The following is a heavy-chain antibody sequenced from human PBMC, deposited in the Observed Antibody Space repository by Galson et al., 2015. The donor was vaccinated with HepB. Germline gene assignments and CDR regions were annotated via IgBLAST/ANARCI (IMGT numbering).Heavy chain of an antibody. J-gene: IGHJ4*02. CDR3: ARAGRDGNNLWD. D-gene: IGHD5-24*01. CDR1: GYTFTSYD. CDR2: MNPNSGNT. Sequence: SVKVSCKASGYTFTSYDINWVRQATGQGLEWMGWMNPNSGNTGYAQKFQGRITLTRNTAISTAYMELSSLRSEDTAVYYCARAGRDGNNLWDWGQGTLVTVSS. V-gene: IGHV1-8*01.